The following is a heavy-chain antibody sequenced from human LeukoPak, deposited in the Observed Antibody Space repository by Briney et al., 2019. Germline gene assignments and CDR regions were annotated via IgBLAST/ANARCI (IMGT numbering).Heavy chain of an antibody. CDR2: IGTAGDT. J-gene: IGHJ4*02. Sequence: GGSLRLSCAASGFTFSSYDMHWVRQATGKGLEWVSAIGTAGDTYYPGSVKGRFTISRENAKNSLYLQMNSLRAEDTAVYYCARERSERGTWYFDYWGQGTLVTVSS. CDR1: GFTFSSYD. D-gene: IGHD3-16*01. CDR3: ARERSERGTWYFDY. V-gene: IGHV3-13*01.